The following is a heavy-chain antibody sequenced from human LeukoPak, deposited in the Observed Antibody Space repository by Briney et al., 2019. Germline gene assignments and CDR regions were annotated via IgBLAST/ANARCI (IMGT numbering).Heavy chain of an antibody. V-gene: IGHV4-34*01. D-gene: IGHD1-26*01. J-gene: IGHJ4*02. CDR3: ARGPRATWDY. Sequence: PSETLSLTCAVYGGSFSGYYWSWIRQPPGKGLEWIGEINHSGSTNYNPSLKSRDTISVDTSKNQFSLKLSSVTAADTAVYYCARGPRATWDYWGQGTLVTVSS. CDR1: GGSFSGYY. CDR2: INHSGST.